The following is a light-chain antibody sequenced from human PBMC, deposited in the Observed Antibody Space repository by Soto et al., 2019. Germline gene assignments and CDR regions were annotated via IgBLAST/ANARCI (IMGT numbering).Light chain of an antibody. V-gene: IGKV1-5*01. CDR2: AAS. CDR1: QSISSY. CDR3: QQYNSYSGT. Sequence: MNMSAASVSAYKKDRVTITCRASQSISSYLNWYQQKPGKAPKLLIYAASSLQSGVPSRFSGSGSATEFTLTISSLQPDDFATYYCQQYNSYSGTFGQVTKVDVK. J-gene: IGKJ1*01.